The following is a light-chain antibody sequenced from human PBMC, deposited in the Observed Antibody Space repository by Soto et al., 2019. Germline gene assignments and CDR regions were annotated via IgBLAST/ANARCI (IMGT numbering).Light chain of an antibody. CDR1: QRVSSGY. J-gene: IGKJ1*01. Sequence: EIVLTQSPGTLSLSPGERATLSCRASQRVSSGYLAWYQQKPGQAPRLLIFDASKRATGIPARFSGSGSGTDFTLTISSLEPEDFAVYYCQHRSNWPSWTFGEGTKVDIK. CDR2: DAS. V-gene: IGKV3-11*01. CDR3: QHRSNWPSWT.